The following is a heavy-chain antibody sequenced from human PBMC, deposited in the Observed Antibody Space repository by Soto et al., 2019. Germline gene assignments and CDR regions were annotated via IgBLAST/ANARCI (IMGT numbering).Heavy chain of an antibody. CDR1: GFTFSSYA. D-gene: IGHD1-26*01. J-gene: IGHJ6*03. CDR3: AKALWAREYYYMDV. CDR2: ISGSGGST. V-gene: IGHV3-23*01. Sequence: EVQLLESGGGLVQPGGSLRLSCAASGFTFSSYAMSWLRQAPGKGLEWVSAISGSGGSTYYADSVKGRFTISRDNSKNTLYLQMNSLRAEDTAVYYCAKALWAREYYYMDVWGKGTTVTVSS.